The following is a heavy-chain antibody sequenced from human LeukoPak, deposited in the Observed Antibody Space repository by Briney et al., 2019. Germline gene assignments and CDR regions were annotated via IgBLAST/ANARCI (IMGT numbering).Heavy chain of an antibody. CDR2: IYYSGST. D-gene: IGHD1-7*01. V-gene: IGHV4-59*01. CDR3: ARATGKMYNRNYVGAFDI. Sequence: PSETLSLTCAVSGGSISSYYWSWIRQPPGKGLEWIGYIYYSGSTNYNPSLKSRVTISVDTSKNQFSLKLSSVTAADTAVYYCARATGKMYNRNYVGAFDIWGQGTMVTVSS. J-gene: IGHJ3*02. CDR1: GGSISSYY.